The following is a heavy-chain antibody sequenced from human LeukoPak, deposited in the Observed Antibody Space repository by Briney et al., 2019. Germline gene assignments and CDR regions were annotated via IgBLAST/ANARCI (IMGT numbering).Heavy chain of an antibody. J-gene: IGHJ4*02. CDR3: ARDRTTIFDY. D-gene: IGHD1-7*01. CDR1: GFTFSSYS. CDR2: ISSSSSTI. Sequence: GESLRLSCAASGFTFSSYSMNWVRQAPGKGLEWVSYISSSSSTIYYADSVKGRFTISRDNAKNSLYLLMNSLRAEDTALYYCARDRTTIFDYWGQGTLVTVSS. V-gene: IGHV3-48*01.